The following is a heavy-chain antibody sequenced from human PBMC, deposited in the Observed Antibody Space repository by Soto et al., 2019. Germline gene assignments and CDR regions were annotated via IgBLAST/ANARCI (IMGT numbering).Heavy chain of an antibody. J-gene: IGHJ6*02. CDR1: GFTFSSYW. CDR2: IKQDGSEK. V-gene: IGHV3-7*04. Sequence: PGGSLRLSCAASGFTFSSYWMSWVRQAPGKGLERVANIKQDGSEKYYVDSVKGRFTISRDNAKNSLYLQMNSLRAKDTAVYYCARFYYDSSGYLPSPYYYYYGMDVWGQGTTVTVSS. CDR3: ARFYYDSSGYLPSPYYYYYGMDV. D-gene: IGHD3-22*01.